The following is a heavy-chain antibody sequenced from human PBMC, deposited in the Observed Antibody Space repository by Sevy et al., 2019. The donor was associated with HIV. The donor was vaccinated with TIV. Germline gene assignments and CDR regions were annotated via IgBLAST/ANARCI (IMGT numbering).Heavy chain of an antibody. Sequence: EESLKISCRASGYRFSSYWIAWVRQVPGKGLEWMGIIYPDDSDIRYSPSLQGQVTISVDKSISTAYLQWSSLEASDTAMYFCARRFYDSTGYPQYFFDYWGQGTLVTVSS. CDR2: IYPDDSDI. J-gene: IGHJ4*02. CDR3: ARRFYDSTGYPQYFFDY. D-gene: IGHD3-22*01. V-gene: IGHV5-51*01. CDR1: GYRFSSYW.